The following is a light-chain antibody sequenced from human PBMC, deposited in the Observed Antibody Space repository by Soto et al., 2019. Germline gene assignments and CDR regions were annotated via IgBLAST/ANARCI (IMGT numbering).Light chain of an antibody. J-gene: IGKJ2*01. CDR2: AAS. V-gene: IGKV3-20*01. CDR1: QSVTSSY. Sequence: EIVLTQSPGTLSLSPGERATLSCRASQSVTSSYFAWYQHKPGQAPRLLIYAASDRATGIPDRFIGSGSVTNFTLTITRLEPEDFAVYYCQHYGPSPGYTFGQETKLEI. CDR3: QHYGPSPGYT.